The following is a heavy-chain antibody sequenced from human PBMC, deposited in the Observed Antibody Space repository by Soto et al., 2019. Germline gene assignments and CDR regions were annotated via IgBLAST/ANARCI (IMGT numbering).Heavy chain of an antibody. CDR2: IYYSGST. CDR1: GGSISSYY. D-gene: IGHD6-13*01. J-gene: IGHJ2*01. V-gene: IGHV4-59*08. CDR3: ARRAAADHYWYFDL. Sequence: QVQLQESGPGLVKPSETLSLTCTVSGGSISSYYWSWIRQPPGKGLEWIGYIYYSGSTNYNPSLKSRVTXXVXTXXTQFSLKLSSVTAADTAVYYCARRAAADHYWYFDLWGRGTLVTVSS.